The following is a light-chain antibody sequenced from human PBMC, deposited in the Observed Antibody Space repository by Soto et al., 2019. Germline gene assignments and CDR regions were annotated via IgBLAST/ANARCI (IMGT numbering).Light chain of an antibody. CDR2: WGF. CDR3: HQYYGSPPRT. V-gene: IGKV4-1*01. J-gene: IGKJ1*01. CDR1: QSVLYSSNNKNY. Sequence: DIVMTQSPDSLAVSLGERATLNCKSSQSVLYSSNNKNYLAWYQQKPGQSPKLLISWGFIRESGVPDRFSGSGSGTDFTLTISRLQAEDVAVYYCHQYYGSPPRTFGQGTKVEIK.